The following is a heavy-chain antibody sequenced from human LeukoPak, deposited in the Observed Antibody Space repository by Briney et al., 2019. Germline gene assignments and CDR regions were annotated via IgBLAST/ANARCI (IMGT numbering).Heavy chain of an antibody. CDR1: GGSISGNSYY. J-gene: IGHJ4*02. CDR3: ARQLDSTGYNTGFIAY. D-gene: IGHD3/OR15-3a*01. CDR2: IYYSGNP. Sequence: PSETLSLTCTVSGGSISGNSYYWGWIRQPPGKRLEWVGRIYYSGNPFYNPSLKSRVTGSVYTSKNQFSLRLASVPPADPALYYCARQLDSTGYNTGFIAYWGPGTVVTVSS. V-gene: IGHV4-39*01.